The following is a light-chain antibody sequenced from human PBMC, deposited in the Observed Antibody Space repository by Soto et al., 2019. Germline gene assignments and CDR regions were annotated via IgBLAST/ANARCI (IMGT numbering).Light chain of an antibody. V-gene: IGKV4-1*01. CDR2: WAS. CDR3: QRYSDSPPLFT. CDR1: QSVLYTSYNKNL. J-gene: IGKJ3*01. Sequence: DLVMTPSPDGLAVSLRESATINCKSSQSVLYTSYNKNLLAWYQQKPGQPPKRLIYWASTLESGVPDRFSGSGSGTEFTLTISSLQAEDVAVYYCQRYSDSPPLFTFGPGTKVNI.